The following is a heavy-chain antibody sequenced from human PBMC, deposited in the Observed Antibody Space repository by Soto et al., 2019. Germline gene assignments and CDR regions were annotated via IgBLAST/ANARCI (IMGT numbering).Heavy chain of an antibody. D-gene: IGHD5-12*01. J-gene: IGHJ4*02. V-gene: IGHV1-69*13. CDR2: IIPIFGTA. CDR3: ARALVATNAFDY. CDR1: GGTFSSYD. Sequence: SVKVSCKASGGTFSSYDISWVRQAPGQGLEWMGGIIPIFGTANYAQKFQGRVTITADESTSTAYMELSSLRSEDTAVYYCARALVATNAFDYWGQGTLVTVSS.